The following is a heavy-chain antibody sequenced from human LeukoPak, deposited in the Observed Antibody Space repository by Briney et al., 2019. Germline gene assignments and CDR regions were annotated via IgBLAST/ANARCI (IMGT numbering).Heavy chain of an antibody. J-gene: IGHJ6*02. CDR1: GYTFTSYG. CDR3: ARVRATMVRGVIYYYYGMDV. CDR2: ISAYNGNT. Sequence: ASVKVSCKASGYTFTSYGINWVRQAPGQGLEWMGWISAYNGNTNYAQKFQGRVTMTRDTSISTAYMELSRLRSDDTAVYYCARVRATMVRGVIYYYYGMDVWGQGTTVTVSS. D-gene: IGHD3-10*01. V-gene: IGHV1-18*01.